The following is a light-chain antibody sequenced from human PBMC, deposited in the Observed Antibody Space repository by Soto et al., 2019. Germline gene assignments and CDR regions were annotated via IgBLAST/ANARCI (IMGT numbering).Light chain of an antibody. CDR2: GAS. V-gene: IGKV3-20*01. CDR1: QSVSSSY. Sequence: EIALTQSPGTLSLSPGERATLSCRASQSVSSSYLAWYQQKPGQAPRLLIYGASSRDTGIPDRLSGSGSGTDFTLTIMRLEPEDLAVYYCQQYGSSRLTFGPGTKVDLK. CDR3: QQYGSSRLT. J-gene: IGKJ3*01.